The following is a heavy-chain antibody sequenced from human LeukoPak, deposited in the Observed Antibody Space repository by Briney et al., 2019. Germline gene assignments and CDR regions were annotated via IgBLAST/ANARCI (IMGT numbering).Heavy chain of an antibody. CDR2: INTNTGNP. CDR1: GYTFTSYA. Sequence: ASVKVSCKASGYTFTSYAMNWVRQAPGQGLEWMGWINTNTGNPTYAQGFTGRFVFSLDTSVSTAYLQISSLKAEDTAVYYCARSDQITIFGVVIIFDYWGQGTLVTVSS. CDR3: ARSDQITIFGVVIIFDY. D-gene: IGHD3-3*01. V-gene: IGHV7-4-1*02. J-gene: IGHJ4*02.